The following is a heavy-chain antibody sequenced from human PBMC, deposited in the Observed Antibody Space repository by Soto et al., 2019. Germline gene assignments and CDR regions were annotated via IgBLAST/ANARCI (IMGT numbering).Heavy chain of an antibody. CDR3: ARDGYPRRSVLFDY. Sequence: EVQLVESGGGLIQPGGSLRLSCAASGFTFGSYSLNWVRQAPGKGLEWVSYISSSSSSIYYADSVKGRFTISRDNAKNSLYLQMNSLRAGDTAVYFCARDGYPRRSVLFDYWGQGTPVTVSS. CDR1: GFTFGSYS. V-gene: IGHV3-48*01. CDR2: ISSSSSSI. J-gene: IGHJ4*02. D-gene: IGHD5-18*01.